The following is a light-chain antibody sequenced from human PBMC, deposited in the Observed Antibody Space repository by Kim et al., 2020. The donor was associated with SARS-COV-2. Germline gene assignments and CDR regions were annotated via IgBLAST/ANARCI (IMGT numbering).Light chain of an antibody. CDR1: QSISTW. CDR3: QQCKTYPYT. Sequence: DIQVTQSPSTLSASVGDRVTITCRASQSISTWLAWYQQKPEKPPKLLIYKASTSESGVPSRFSGSGSGTEFTLTISSLQPDDFATYYCQQCKTYPYTFGQGTKLEI. CDR2: KAS. J-gene: IGKJ2*01. V-gene: IGKV1-5*03.